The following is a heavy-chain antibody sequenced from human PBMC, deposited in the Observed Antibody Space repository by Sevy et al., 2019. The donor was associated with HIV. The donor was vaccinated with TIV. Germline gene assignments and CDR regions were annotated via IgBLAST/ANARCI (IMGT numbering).Heavy chain of an antibody. CDR3: AKDGTIAAAATHFDH. V-gene: IGHV3-30*18. D-gene: IGHD6-13*01. CDR2: ISYDGSNK. Sequence: VGSLRLSCAASGFTFSSYGMHWVRQAPGKELEWVAVISYDGSNKYYADSVKGRFTISRDNSKNTLYLQMNSLRAEDTAVYYCAKDGTIAAAATHFDHWGQGTLVTVSS. CDR1: GFTFSSYG. J-gene: IGHJ4*02.